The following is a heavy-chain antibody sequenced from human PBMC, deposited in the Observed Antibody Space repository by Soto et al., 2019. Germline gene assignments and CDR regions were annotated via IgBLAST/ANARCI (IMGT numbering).Heavy chain of an antibody. Sequence: QVQLVESGGGVVQPGRSLRLSCVASGFTFSSYGMHWVRQAPGKGLEWVAVIAYDGSNKYYADSVKGRFTISRDNSKNTLYLQMNSLRAEYTAVYYCAKDNCISTSCYRLYNWFDPWCQGTLVTVSS. D-gene: IGHD2-2*01. CDR3: AKDNCISTSCYRLYNWFDP. J-gene: IGHJ5*02. CDR2: IAYDGSNK. CDR1: GFTFSSYG. V-gene: IGHV3-30*18.